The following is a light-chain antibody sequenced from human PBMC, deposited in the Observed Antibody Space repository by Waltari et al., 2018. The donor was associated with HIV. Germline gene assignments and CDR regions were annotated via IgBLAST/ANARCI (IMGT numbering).Light chain of an antibody. J-gene: IGLJ2*01. CDR3: ETWDDTLSGPNVV. Sequence: QSALTQPPSASGSPGQSVTISCTGTSSDIGDSKYVSWYQQHPGTAPKVIIFEVNKRPSGVPDRFSGSKSGNTASLTVSRLQGEDEAVYYCETWDDTLSGPNVVFGGGTKVTVL. CDR1: SSDIGDSKY. V-gene: IGLV2-8*01. CDR2: EVN.